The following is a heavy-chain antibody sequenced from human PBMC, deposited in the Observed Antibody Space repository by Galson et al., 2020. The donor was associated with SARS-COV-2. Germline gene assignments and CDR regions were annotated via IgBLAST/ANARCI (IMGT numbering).Heavy chain of an antibody. Sequence: GESLKISCAGSTSTFYSYTMNWIRQAPGKGLEWVSSMSSSGSYIYYADSVKGRFTISRDNAKNSLYLQMNSLRAEDTAVYFCARNSGDATHYHYYMDVWGKGTTVTVSS. J-gene: IGHJ6*03. CDR1: TSTFYSYT. D-gene: IGHD4-17*01. CDR2: MSSSGSYI. CDR3: ARNSGDATHYHYYMDV. V-gene: IGHV3-21*01.